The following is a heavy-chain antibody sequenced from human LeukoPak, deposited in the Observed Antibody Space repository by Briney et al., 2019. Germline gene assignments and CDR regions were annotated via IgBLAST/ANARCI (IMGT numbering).Heavy chain of an antibody. CDR3: AKVEDKIGWNYYDSSGYYFDY. J-gene: IGHJ4*02. D-gene: IGHD3-22*01. CDR2: ISGSGGST. Sequence: PSETLSLTCTVSGGSISSSTYYWGWIRQPPGKGLEWVSAISGSGGSTYYADSVKGRFTISRDNSKNTLYLQMNSLRAEDTAVYYCAKVEDKIGWNYYDSSGYYFDYWGQGTLVTVSS. V-gene: IGHV3-23*01. CDR1: GGSISSSTYY.